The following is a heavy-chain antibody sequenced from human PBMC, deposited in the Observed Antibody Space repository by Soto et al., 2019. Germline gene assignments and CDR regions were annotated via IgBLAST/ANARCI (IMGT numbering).Heavy chain of an antibody. CDR2: IYYSGST. CDR3: ARDAAGTGYSYGSWFDP. J-gene: IGHJ5*02. CDR1: GGSFSSSSYY. Sequence: SSETLSLTCTVSGGSFSSSSYYWGWIRQPPGKGLEWIGSIYYSGSTYYNPSLKSRVTMSVDPSKNQFSLKLISVTAADTAVYYCARDAAGTGYSYGSWFDPWGQGTLVTVSS. V-gene: IGHV4-39*02. D-gene: IGHD5-18*01.